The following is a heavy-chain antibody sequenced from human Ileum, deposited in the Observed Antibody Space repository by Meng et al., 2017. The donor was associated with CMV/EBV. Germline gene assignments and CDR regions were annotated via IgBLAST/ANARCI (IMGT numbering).Heavy chain of an antibody. Sequence: TCTVSGGSVSSGSYYWSWIRPPPGKGLEWIGYIYYSGSTNYNPSLKSRVTISVDTSKNQFSLKLSSVTAADTAVYYCARGYSSSWYYWGQGTLVTVSS. CDR3: ARGYSSSWYY. CDR1: GGSVSSGSYY. CDR2: IYYSGST. V-gene: IGHV4-61*01. J-gene: IGHJ4*02. D-gene: IGHD6-13*01.